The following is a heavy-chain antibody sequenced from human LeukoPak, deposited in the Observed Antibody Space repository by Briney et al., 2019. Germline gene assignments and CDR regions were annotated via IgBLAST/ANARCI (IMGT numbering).Heavy chain of an antibody. Sequence: KPSETLSLTCAVYGGSFSGYYWSWIRQPPGKGLEWIGEINHSGSTNYNPSLKSRVTISVDTSKNQFSLKLSSVTAADTAVYYCGGGLFGTFGANDYWGQKTLVTAS. J-gene: IGHJ4*02. CDR1: GGSFSGYY. CDR3: GGGLFGTFGANDY. CDR2: INHSGST. D-gene: IGHD3-16*01. V-gene: IGHV4-34*01.